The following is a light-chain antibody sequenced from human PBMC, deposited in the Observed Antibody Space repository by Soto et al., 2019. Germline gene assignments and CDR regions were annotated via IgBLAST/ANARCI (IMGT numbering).Light chain of an antibody. Sequence: DLQMTQSPSSLSASVGDRVTITCRASQSISSYLNWYQQKPGKAPNLLIYAASSLQSGVPSRFSGSGSGTYFTLTISSLQPEDFATYYCQHSYITPWTFGQGTKVEIK. CDR2: AAS. CDR3: QHSYITPWT. V-gene: IGKV1-39*01. CDR1: QSISSY. J-gene: IGKJ1*01.